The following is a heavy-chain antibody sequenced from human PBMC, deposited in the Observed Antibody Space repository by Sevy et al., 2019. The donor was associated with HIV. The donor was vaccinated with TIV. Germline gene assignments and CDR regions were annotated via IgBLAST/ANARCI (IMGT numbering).Heavy chain of an antibody. CDR2: ISWNSASI. CDR3: ARDRDDGYCTNGVCFNFDN. V-gene: IGHV3-9*01. Sequence: GRSLRLSCAASGFTFDDYAMHWVRQAPGKGLEWVSGISWNSASIDYADSVKGRFTISRDNAKNSLYLQMKSLRAEDTALYYCARDRDDGYCTNGVCFNFDNWGQGTLVTVSS. CDR1: GFTFDDYA. J-gene: IGHJ4*01. D-gene: IGHD2-8*01.